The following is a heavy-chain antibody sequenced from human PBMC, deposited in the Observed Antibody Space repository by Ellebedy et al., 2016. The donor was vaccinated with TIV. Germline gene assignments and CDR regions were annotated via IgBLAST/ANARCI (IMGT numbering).Heavy chain of an antibody. J-gene: IGHJ6*03. D-gene: IGHD1-20*01. Sequence: GSLRLSXAVYGGSFSHYYWSWIRQPPGKGLEWIGEINHRGSTIFNPSLKSRVTISIDTSKNQFSLKLSSVTAADTAVYYCARHPAHFITESSAYYFYYMDVWGKGTTVTVSS. CDR2: INHRGST. CDR3: ARHPAHFITESSAYYFYYMDV. V-gene: IGHV4-34*01. CDR1: GGSFSHYY.